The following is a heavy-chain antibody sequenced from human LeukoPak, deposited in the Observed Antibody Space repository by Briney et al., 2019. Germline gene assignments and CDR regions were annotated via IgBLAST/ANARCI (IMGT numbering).Heavy chain of an antibody. CDR1: GYSISSGYY. J-gene: IGHJ6*02. CDR3: ARGDDYVRGCYHGMDV. V-gene: IGHV4-38-2*02. CDR2: IYHSGST. Sequence: SETLSLTCTVSGYSISSGYYWGWIRQPPGKGLEWIGSIYHSGSTYYNPSLKSRVTISVDTSKNQFSLKLSSVTAADTAVYYCARGDDYVRGCYHGMDVWGQGTTVTVSS. D-gene: IGHD3-16*02.